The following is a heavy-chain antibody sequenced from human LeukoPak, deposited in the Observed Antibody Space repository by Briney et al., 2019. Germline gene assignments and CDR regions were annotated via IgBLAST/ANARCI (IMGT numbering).Heavy chain of an antibody. CDR1: GYTFTSYG. J-gene: IGHJ2*01. V-gene: IGHV1-69*05. CDR3: ARARIVVVVAATQGYFDL. CDR2: IIPIFGTA. D-gene: IGHD2-15*01. Sequence: GASVKVSCKASGYTFTSYGISWVRQAPGQGLEWMGGIIPIFGTANYAQKFQGRVTITTDESTSTAYMELSSLRSEDTAVYYCARARIVVVVAATQGYFDLWGRGTLVTVSS.